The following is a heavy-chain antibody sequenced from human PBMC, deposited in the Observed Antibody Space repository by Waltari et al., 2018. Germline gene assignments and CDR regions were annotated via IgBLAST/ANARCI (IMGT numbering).Heavy chain of an antibody. V-gene: IGHV3-30*18. CDR1: GFTFSSYG. D-gene: IGHD6-19*01. CDR2: ISYDGSNK. J-gene: IGHJ4*02. Sequence: QVQLVESGGGVVQPGRSLRLSCAASGFTFSSYGRHWVRQAPGKGLEWVAVISYDGSNKYYADSVKGRFTISRDNSKNTLYLQMNSLRAEDTAVYYCAKDRYSSGWYGDYWGQGTLVTVSS. CDR3: AKDRYSSGWYGDY.